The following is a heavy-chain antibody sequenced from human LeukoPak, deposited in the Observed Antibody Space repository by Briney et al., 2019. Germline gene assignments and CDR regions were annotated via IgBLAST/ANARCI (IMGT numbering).Heavy chain of an antibody. J-gene: IGHJ6*02. CDR2: IWYDGSNK. V-gene: IGHV3-33*01. CDR3: ARDRTRMDV. CDR1: GFSFSAYG. Sequence: GGSLRLSCAASGFSFSAYGMHWVRQAPGKGLEWVAVIWYDGSNKYYADSVKGRFTISRDNSKNTLYLQMNSLRAEDTAVYYCARDRTRMDVWGQGTTVTVSS.